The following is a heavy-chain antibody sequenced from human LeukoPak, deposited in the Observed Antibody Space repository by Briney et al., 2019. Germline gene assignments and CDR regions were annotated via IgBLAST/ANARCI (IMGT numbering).Heavy chain of an antibody. V-gene: IGHV1-46*01. CDR3: ARANYYDSSGYYFGNWFDP. D-gene: IGHD3-22*01. J-gene: IGHJ5*02. Sequence: ASVKVSCKASGYTFTSNYIHWVRQAPGQGLEWMGMIYPRDGSTSYAQKFQGRVTMTRNTSISTAYMELSSLRSEDTAVYYCARANYYDSSGYYFGNWFDPWGQGTLVTVSS. CDR1: GYTFTSNY. CDR2: IYPRDGST.